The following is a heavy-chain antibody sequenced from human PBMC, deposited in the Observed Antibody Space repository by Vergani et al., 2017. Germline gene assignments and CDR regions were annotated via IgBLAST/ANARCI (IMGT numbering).Heavy chain of an antibody. CDR1: GYTFTSYY. J-gene: IGHJ5*02. CDR3: ASDTHSGQRADR. V-gene: IGHV1-46*04. CDR2: IHYSENT. D-gene: IGHD6-19*01. Sequence: QVQLVQSGAEVKKPGASVKVSCKASGYTFTSYYMHWVRQAPGQGLEWIGSIHYSENTNYNPSLKTRVTISVDTSKNQFSLTLTSVTAADTAVYYCASDTHSGQRADRWGQGILVTVTS.